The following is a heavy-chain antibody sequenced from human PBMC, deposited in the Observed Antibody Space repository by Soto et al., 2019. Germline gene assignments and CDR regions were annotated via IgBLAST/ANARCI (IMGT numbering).Heavy chain of an antibody. J-gene: IGHJ5*02. CDR3: ARGLEIVVVVAATEAWLDP. V-gene: IGHV1-8*01. Sequence: GASVKVSCKASGYTFTNYDINWVRQAPGQGLEWMGWVNPNSGKAYYAQKFQGRVTMTRNTSMSTAYMELSSLRSGDTAMYYCARGLEIVVVVAATEAWLDPWGQGTLVTVSS. D-gene: IGHD2-15*01. CDR1: GYTFTNYD. CDR2: VNPNSGKA.